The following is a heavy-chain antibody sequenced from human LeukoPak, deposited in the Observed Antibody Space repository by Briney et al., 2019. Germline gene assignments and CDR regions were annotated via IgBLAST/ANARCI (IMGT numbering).Heavy chain of an antibody. CDR2: IYYSGST. CDR3: ARGGNWNSYYFDY. Sequence: PSQTLSLTCTVSGGSISSGDYYWSWIRQPPGKGLEWIGYIYYSGSTYYNPSLKSRVTISVDTSKNQFSLKLSSVTAADTAVYYCARGGNWNSYYFDYWGQGTLVTVSS. J-gene: IGHJ4*02. D-gene: IGHD1-1*01. CDR1: GGSISSGDYY. V-gene: IGHV4-30-4*01.